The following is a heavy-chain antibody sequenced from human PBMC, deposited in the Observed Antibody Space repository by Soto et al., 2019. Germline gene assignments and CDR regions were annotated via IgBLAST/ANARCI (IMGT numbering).Heavy chain of an antibody. V-gene: IGHV3-23*01. D-gene: IGHD3-22*01. Sequence: EVQLLESGGGLVQQGGSRRLSCAASGFTFSIYAMTWVRQSPGKGLEWVSGISASGGSAYYADSVKGRFTISRDNSKNSLYLQMKSLSAEDTAVYFCAKVDRDNSGGYSDSWGQGTLVTVSS. J-gene: IGHJ4*02. CDR2: ISASGGSA. CDR3: AKVDRDNSGGYSDS. CDR1: GFTFSIYA.